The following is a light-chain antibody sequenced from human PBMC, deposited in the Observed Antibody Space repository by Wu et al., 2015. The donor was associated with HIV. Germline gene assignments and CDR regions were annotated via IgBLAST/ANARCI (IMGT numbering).Light chain of an antibody. CDR2: GAS. CDR3: QQYGSSPWV. J-gene: IGKJ1*01. V-gene: IGKV3-20*01. CDR1: QTISNIY. Sequence: IVLTQSPGTLSLSPGERATLSCRASQTISNIYLAWYQQRPGQPPRLLIYGASSRATGIPGRFSGSGSGTEFTLTINRLEPEDFAVYYCQQYGSSPWVFGQGTKVDIK.